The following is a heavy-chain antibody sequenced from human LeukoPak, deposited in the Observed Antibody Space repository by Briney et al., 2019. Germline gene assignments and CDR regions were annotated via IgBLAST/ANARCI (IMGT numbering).Heavy chain of an antibody. CDR2: ISVTGCST. CDR1: GVTFSSYA. CDR3: AKRRSPMVRGVNVDY. Sequence: GGSLRLSCSASGVTFSSYAMSWLRQAPGKGLEWVATISVTGCSTYYADSLKGRFTISRDNSKNSLYLQMNSLRAEDTAVYYCAKRRSPMVRGVNVDYWGQGTLVTVSS. D-gene: IGHD3-10*01. J-gene: IGHJ4*02. V-gene: IGHV3-23*01.